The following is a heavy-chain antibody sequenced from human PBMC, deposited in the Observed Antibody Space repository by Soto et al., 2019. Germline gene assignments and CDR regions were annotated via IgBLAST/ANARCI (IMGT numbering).Heavy chain of an antibody. CDR3: AGQTGGGLDFYYGMDV. Sequence: QVQLVQSGAEVKKPGSSVKVSCKASGGTFSSYAVSWVRQAPGQGLEWVGGIIPFLNAINYAQKFRGRVSITAAESTATVYMDVNSLRSEDSAVYYCAGQTGGGLDFYYGMDVWGQGTTVTVSS. V-gene: IGHV1-69*01. CDR2: IIPFLNAI. D-gene: IGHD3-16*01. CDR1: GGTFSSYA. J-gene: IGHJ6*02.